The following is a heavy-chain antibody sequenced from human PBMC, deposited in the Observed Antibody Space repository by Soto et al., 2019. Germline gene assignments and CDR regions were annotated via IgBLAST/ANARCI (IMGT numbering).Heavy chain of an antibody. CDR2: IYTSGIT. V-gene: IGHV4-4*07. CDR3: ARGGSWVTPYYFDY. J-gene: IGHJ4*02. CDR1: GGSISSYY. D-gene: IGHD6-13*01. Sequence: SETLSLTCTVSGGSISSYYWSWIRQPAGKGLEWIGRIYTSGITNYNPSLKSRVTMSVDTSKNQFSLKLSSVTAADTAVYYCARGGSWVTPYYFDYWGPGTLLTVST.